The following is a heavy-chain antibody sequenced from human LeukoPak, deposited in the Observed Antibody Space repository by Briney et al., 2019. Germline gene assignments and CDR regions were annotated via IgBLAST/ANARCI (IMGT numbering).Heavy chain of an antibody. D-gene: IGHD6-13*01. J-gene: IGHJ4*02. Sequence: ASVKVSCKVSGYTLTELSMHWVRQAPGKGLEWMGGFDPEDGETIYAQKFQGRVTMTEDTSTDTAYMELSSLRSEDTAVYYCTRRSSAAGRQYFDYWGQGTLVTVSS. CDR1: GYTLTELS. CDR2: FDPEDGET. CDR3: TRRSSAAGRQYFDY. V-gene: IGHV1-24*01.